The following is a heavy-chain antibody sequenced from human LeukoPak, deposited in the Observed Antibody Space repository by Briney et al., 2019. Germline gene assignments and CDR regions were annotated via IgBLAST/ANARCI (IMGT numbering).Heavy chain of an antibody. D-gene: IGHD3-10*01. V-gene: IGHV1-2*02. Sequence: GASVKVSCKASGYTFTGYYMHWVRQAPGQGLEWMGWINPNSGGTNYAQKFQGRVTMTRDTSISTAYMELSRLRSDDTAVYYCARGHTMVRGVEGVPAGYWGQGTLVTVSS. CDR2: INPNSGGT. CDR3: ARGHTMVRGVEGVPAGY. J-gene: IGHJ4*02. CDR1: GYTFTGYY.